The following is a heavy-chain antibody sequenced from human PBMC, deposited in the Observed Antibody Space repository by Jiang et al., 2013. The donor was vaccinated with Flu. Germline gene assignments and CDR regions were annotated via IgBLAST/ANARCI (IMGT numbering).Heavy chain of an antibody. CDR1: GYTFTSYY. D-gene: IGHD3-3*01. CDR2: INPSGGST. CDR3: ARDRGYDFWSGPHDTFDY. J-gene: IGHJ4*02. Sequence: CKASGYTFTSYYMHWVRQAPGQGLEWMGIINPSGGSTSYAXKFQGRVTMTRDTSTSTVYMELSSLRSEDTAVYYCARDRGYDFWSGPHDTFDYWGQGTLVTVSS. V-gene: IGHV1-46*01.